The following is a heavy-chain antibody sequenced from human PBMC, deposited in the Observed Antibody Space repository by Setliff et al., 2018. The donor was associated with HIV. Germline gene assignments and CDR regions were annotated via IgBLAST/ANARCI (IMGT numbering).Heavy chain of an antibody. J-gene: IGHJ6*02. CDR1: GGSISSDNW. D-gene: IGHD2-2*01. CDR3: ARGHCSGTNCYGVDYYGMDV. Sequence: SETLSLTCAVSGGSISSDNWWTLVRQAPGKGLEWIGEIYHSEYTNYNPSLKSRVSMSVDKSKNQFSVKLTSVTAADTAVYYCARGHCSGTNCYGVDYYGMDVWGQGTTVTVSS. V-gene: IGHV4-4*02. CDR2: IYHSEYT.